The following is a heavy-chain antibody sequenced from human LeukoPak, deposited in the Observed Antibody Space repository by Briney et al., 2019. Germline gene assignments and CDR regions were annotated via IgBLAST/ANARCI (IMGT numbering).Heavy chain of an antibody. D-gene: IGHD7-27*01. J-gene: IGHJ4*02. V-gene: IGHV1-8*01. Sequence: ASVTVSCTTSGYTFTNYDINWVRQATGQGLEWLGWMSPNNGNTGYAQKLQGRVTMTRDTSINTAYMELSSLRSEDTAVYYCASNPPRTGDFNSWGQGALVTVSS. CDR3: ASNPPRTGDFNS. CDR2: MSPNNGNT. CDR1: GYTFTNYD.